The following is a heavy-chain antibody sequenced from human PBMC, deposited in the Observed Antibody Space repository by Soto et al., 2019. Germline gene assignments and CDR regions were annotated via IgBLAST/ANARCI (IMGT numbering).Heavy chain of an antibody. J-gene: IGHJ5*02. CDR3: ARLGDNWNDEGWFDP. CDR2: IYYSGST. D-gene: IGHD1-1*01. CDR1: GGSISSSSYY. Sequence: QLQLQESGPGLVKPSETLSLTCTVSGGSISSSSYYWGWIRQPPGKGLEWIGSIYYSGSTYYNPSLKSRVTISVDTSKNQFSLKLSSVTAADTAVYYCARLGDNWNDEGWFDPWGQGTLVTVSS. V-gene: IGHV4-39*01.